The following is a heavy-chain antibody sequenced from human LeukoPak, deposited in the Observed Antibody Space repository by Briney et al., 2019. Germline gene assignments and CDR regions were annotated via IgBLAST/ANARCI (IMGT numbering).Heavy chain of an antibody. J-gene: IGHJ6*03. Sequence: GGSLRLSCAASGFTFSSYWMHWVRQAPGKGLVWVSRINSDGSNTSYADSVKGRFTISRDNAKNTLYLQMNSLRAEDTAVYYCAPLYCSGGSCYPRSLYYYYYMDVWGKGTTVTVSS. CDR3: APLYCSGGSCYPRSLYYYYYMDV. CDR2: INSDGSNT. D-gene: IGHD2-15*01. CDR1: GFTFSSYW. V-gene: IGHV3-74*01.